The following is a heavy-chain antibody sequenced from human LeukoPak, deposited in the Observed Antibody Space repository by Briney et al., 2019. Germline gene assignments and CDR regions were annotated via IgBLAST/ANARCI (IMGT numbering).Heavy chain of an antibody. V-gene: IGHV3-33*01. CDR2: IWYDGSNK. CDR1: GFTFSSYG. J-gene: IGHJ3*02. Sequence: GGSLRLSCAASGFTFSSYGMPWVRQAPGKGLEWVAVIWYDGSNKYYADSVKGRFTISRDNSKNTLYLQMNSLRAEDTAVYYCAREAGVGLRYFDWLLPLDAFDIWGQGTMVTVSS. D-gene: IGHD3-9*01. CDR3: AREAGVGLRYFDWLLPLDAFDI.